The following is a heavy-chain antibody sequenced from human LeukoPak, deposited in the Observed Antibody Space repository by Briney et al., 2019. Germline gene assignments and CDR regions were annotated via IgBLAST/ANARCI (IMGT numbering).Heavy chain of an antibody. J-gene: IGHJ5*02. Sequence: GGSLRLSCAASGFTFSSYAMHWVRQASGKGLEWVAVISYDGSNKYYADSVKGRFTISRDNSKNTLYLQMNSLRAEDTAVYYCAGIIAVTPWGQGTLVTVSS. D-gene: IGHD6-19*01. CDR3: AGIIAVTP. CDR1: GFTFSSYA. CDR2: ISYDGSNK. V-gene: IGHV3-30-3*01.